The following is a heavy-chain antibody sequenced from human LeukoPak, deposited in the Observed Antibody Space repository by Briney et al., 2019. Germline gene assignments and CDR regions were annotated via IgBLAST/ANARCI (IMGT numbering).Heavy chain of an antibody. D-gene: IGHD3-3*01. CDR1: GFTFSSYA. CDR2: ISGSGGST. J-gene: IGHJ4*02. V-gene: IGHV3-23*01. CDR3: PKALRRQVLGFLEWLPPLFDY. Sequence: GGPLRLPCAASGFTFSSYAMSWVRQAPGKGLEGVSAISGSGGSTYYADSVKGRFTISRDNSKNTLYLQMNSLRAEDTAVYYCPKALRRQVLGFLEWLPPLFDYWGQGTLVTVSS.